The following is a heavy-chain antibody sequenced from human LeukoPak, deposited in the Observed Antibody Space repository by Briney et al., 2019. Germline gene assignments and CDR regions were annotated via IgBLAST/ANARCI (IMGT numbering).Heavy chain of an antibody. CDR1: GFSFSTYW. Sequence: HPGGSLRLSCAASGFSFSTYWMHWVRHAPGKGLVWVANINTDGSRINYADSVKGRFTISRDNAKNTLFLQMNSLRVEDTAVYYCARALEFWGQGTMVTVSS. CDR2: INTDGSRI. V-gene: IGHV3-74*01. J-gene: IGHJ3*01. CDR3: ARALEF.